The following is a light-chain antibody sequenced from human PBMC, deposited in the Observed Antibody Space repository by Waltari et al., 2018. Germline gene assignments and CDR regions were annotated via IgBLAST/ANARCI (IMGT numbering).Light chain of an antibody. J-gene: IGLJ3*02. Sequence: QPALTQPASVSGSPGQSITISCTGTTSDVGGYDFVSWYQQHPGKAPKLITSDVSDRPSGVSPRFSASKSGITASLTISGLQPEDEATYFCSSFTLTNTWVFGGGTNLTVL. CDR1: TSDVGGYDF. V-gene: IGLV2-14*03. CDR2: DVS. CDR3: SSFTLTNTWV.